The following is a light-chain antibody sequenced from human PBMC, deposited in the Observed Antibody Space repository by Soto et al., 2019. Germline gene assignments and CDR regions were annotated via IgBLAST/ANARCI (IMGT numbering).Light chain of an antibody. Sequence: EIVVTQSPATLSLSPGDRATLSCRASRSVSIYLAWYQQKPGQAPRLLIYDTSHRAAGIPARFSGSGSGTDFTLTISSLEPEDFAIYYCQQRSSCMWAFGQGTRVEVK. J-gene: IGKJ1*01. V-gene: IGKV3-11*01. CDR2: DTS. CDR1: RSVSIY. CDR3: QQRSSCMWA.